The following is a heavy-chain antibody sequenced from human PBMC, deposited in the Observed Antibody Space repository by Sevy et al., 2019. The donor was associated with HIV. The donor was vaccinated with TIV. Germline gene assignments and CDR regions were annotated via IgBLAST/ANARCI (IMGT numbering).Heavy chain of an antibody. Sequence: GGSLRLSCVASGFTFSDHYMEWVRQAPGKGLEWVARTRNKADGYTEEYAAYEKGRFTISRDESNISLYVQMNSLKAEDTAVYYCATHAGIAAAGRVFDYWGQGTLVTVSS. CDR2: TRNKADGYTE. CDR1: GFTFSDHY. V-gene: IGHV3-72*01. CDR3: ATHAGIAAAGRVFDY. D-gene: IGHD6-13*01. J-gene: IGHJ4*02.